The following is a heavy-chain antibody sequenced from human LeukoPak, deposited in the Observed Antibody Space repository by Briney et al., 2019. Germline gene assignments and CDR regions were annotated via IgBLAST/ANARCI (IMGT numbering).Heavy chain of an antibody. CDR2: INHSGST. Sequence: SETLSLTCAVYGGSFSGYYWSWIRQPPGKGLEWIGEINHSGSTNYNPSLKSRVTISVDTSKNQFSLKLSSVTAADTAVYYCARGAPLPFIAVAGTNDFDYWGQGTLVTVSS. D-gene: IGHD6-19*01. CDR3: ARGAPLPFIAVAGTNDFDY. V-gene: IGHV4-34*01. CDR1: GGSFSGYY. J-gene: IGHJ4*02.